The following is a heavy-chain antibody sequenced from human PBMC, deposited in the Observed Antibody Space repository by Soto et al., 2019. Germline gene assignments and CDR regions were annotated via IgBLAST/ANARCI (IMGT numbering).Heavy chain of an antibody. CDR1: GFTVTSNY. D-gene: IGHD6-19*01. Sequence: EVQLVESGGGLIQPGGSLRLSCAASGFTVTSNYMSWVRQAPGKGLEWVSVIYSGGSTYYAASLKGRFTISRDNSKNTLYIQMNSLRAEDTAVYYCARARVSGWYHDFEDWGQGTLVTVSS. V-gene: IGHV3-53*01. J-gene: IGHJ4*02. CDR2: IYSGGST. CDR3: ARARVSGWYHDFED.